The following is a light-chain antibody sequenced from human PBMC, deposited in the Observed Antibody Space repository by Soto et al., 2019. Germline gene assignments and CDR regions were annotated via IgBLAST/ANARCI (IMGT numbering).Light chain of an antibody. CDR3: QSYDSSLSGSCV. Sequence: QSVLTQPPSVSGAPGQRVTISCTGSSSNIGAGYDVRWYQQLPGTAPKLLIYGNSNRPSGVPDRFSGSKSGTSASLAITGLQAEDEADYYCQSYDSSLSGSCVFGTGTKVTVL. J-gene: IGLJ1*01. V-gene: IGLV1-40*01. CDR2: GNS. CDR1: SSNIGAGYD.